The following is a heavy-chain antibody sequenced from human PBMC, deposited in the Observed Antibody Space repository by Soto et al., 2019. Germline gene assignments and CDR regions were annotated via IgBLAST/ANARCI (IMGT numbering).Heavy chain of an antibody. V-gene: IGHV2-5*02. CDR1: GFSLSTHGVG. CDR3: AYSSGVGAFDI. D-gene: IGHD7-27*01. J-gene: IGHJ3*02. CDR2: IYWDDDE. Sequence: QITLKESGPTLVRPTQTLTLTCSFSGFSLSTHGVGVGWIRQPPGKALECLALIYWDDDERYNPSLKSRPTITKDASKNPVVLILTNMDPMDTATYYGAYSSGVGAFDIWGQGTVVTVSS.